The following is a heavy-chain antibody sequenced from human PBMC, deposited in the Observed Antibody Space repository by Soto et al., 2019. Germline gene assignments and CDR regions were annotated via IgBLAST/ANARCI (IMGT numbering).Heavy chain of an antibody. CDR1: GGSISSSSYY. D-gene: IGHD3-22*01. J-gene: IGHJ5*02. CDR2: IYYSGST. Sequence: SETPSLTCTVSGGSISSSSYYWGWIRQPPGKGLEWIGSIYYSGSTYYNPSLKSRVTISVDTSKNQFSLKLSSVTAADTAVYYCARELNYYDSSDWFDPWGQGNLVTVSS. V-gene: IGHV4-39*02. CDR3: ARELNYYDSSDWFDP.